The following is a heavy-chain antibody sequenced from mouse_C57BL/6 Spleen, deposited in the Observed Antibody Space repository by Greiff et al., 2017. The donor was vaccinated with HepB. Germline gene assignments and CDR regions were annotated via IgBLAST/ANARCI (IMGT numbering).Heavy chain of an antibody. Sequence: QVQLQQSGAELVRPGASVTLSCKASGYTFTDYEMHWVKQTPVHGLEWIGAIDPETGGTAYNQKFKGKAILTADKSSSTAYMELRSLTSEDSAVYYCTRGVLITTVVVRYFDYWGQGTTLTVSS. CDR2: IDPETGGT. CDR1: GYTFTDYE. J-gene: IGHJ2*01. CDR3: TRGVLITTVVVRYFDY. D-gene: IGHD1-1*01. V-gene: IGHV1-15*01.